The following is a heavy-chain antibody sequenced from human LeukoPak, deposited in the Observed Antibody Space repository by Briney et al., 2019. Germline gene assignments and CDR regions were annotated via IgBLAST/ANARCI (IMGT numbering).Heavy chain of an antibody. CDR2: MNEYSTTI. CDR3: ARGGVNPVDH. CDR1: GFPFNSFW. J-gene: IGHJ4*02. D-gene: IGHD1-14*01. V-gene: IGHV3-74*01. Sequence: GGPLRLSCAASGFPFNSFWTHWVRQAPGKGLVWVSDMNEYSTTIRYADSVKGRFTISRDNAKSILYLQMNNLRAEDTAMYFCARGGVNPVDHWGQGTLVTVSS.